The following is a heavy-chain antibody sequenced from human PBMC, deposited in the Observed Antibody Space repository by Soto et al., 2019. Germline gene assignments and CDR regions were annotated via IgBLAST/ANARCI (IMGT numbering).Heavy chain of an antibody. V-gene: IGHV3-15*07. Sequence: GGSLRLSCAASGFTFSNAWINWVRQAPGKGLEWVGRIKSKTDGGTADFAAPVKGRFAISRDDSKNTVYLQMNSLKTEDTAVYYCAKSGIKWELLGYFDYWGQGTLVTVSS. CDR3: AKSGIKWELLGYFDY. D-gene: IGHD1-26*01. CDR1: GFTFSNAW. CDR2: IKSKTDGGTA. J-gene: IGHJ4*02.